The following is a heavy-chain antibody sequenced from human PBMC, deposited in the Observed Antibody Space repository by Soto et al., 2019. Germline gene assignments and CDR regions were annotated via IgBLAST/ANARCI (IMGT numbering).Heavy chain of an antibody. D-gene: IGHD5-18*01. CDR3: AKNRGYSYGYDAFDI. CDR2: TSGSGGST. V-gene: IGHV3-23*01. CDR1: GFTFSSYA. J-gene: IGHJ3*02. Sequence: PGGSLRLSCAASGFTFSSYAMSWVRQAPGKGLEWVSATSGSGGSTYYADSVKGRFTISRDNSKNTLYLQMNSLRAEDTAVYYCAKNRGYSYGYDAFDIWGQGTMVTVSS.